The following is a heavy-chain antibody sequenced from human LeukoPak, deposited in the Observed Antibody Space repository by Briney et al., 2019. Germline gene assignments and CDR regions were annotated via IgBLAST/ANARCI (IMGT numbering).Heavy chain of an antibody. CDR3: AKDRAYDILTGYYSPDY. V-gene: IGHV3-23*01. CDR1: GFTFSSYA. D-gene: IGHD3-9*01. CDR2: ISGSGGST. Sequence: GGSLRLSCAASGFTFSSYAMSWVRQAPGKGLGWVSAISGSGGSTYYADSVKGRFTISRDNSKNTLYLQMNSLRAEDTAVYYCAKDRAYDILTGYYSPDYWGQGTLVTVSS. J-gene: IGHJ4*02.